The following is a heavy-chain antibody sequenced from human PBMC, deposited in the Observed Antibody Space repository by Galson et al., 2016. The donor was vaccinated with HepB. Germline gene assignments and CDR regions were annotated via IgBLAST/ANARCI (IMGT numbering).Heavy chain of an antibody. CDR3: ARSSGNSEYHRIV. CDR2: ISYSGNT. D-gene: IGHD2/OR15-2a*01. Sequence: SLTCTVSDDSVSSGRYYWTWIRQPPGKALEWIAYISYSGNTNSNPSLKSRVTLSIDRSKSQFSLKLSSVTAADTALYYCARSSGNSEYHRIVWGQGTLVTVSS. J-gene: IGHJ4*02. CDR1: DDSVSSGRYY. V-gene: IGHV4-61*01.